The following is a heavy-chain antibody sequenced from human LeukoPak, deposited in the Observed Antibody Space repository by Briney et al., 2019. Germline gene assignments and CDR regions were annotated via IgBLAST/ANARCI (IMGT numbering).Heavy chain of an antibody. Sequence: GASVKVSCKASGYSFTAQYMHWVRQAPGQGLEWMGWINPNSGGANYAQKFQGRATMTRDTSISTAYMEVNRLRSDDTAAYYCSTDECTNGVCYLGSWGQGTLVTVSP. CDR2: INPNSGGA. D-gene: IGHD2-8*01. J-gene: IGHJ5*02. V-gene: IGHV1-2*02. CDR3: STDECTNGVCYLGS. CDR1: GYSFTAQY.